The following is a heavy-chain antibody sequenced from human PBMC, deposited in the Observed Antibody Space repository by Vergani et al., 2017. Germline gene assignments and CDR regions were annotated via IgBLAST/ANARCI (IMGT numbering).Heavy chain of an antibody. Sequence: QVQLEESGPGLVKPSETLSLTCAVSGFSIDNGYYWGWIRQPPGKGLEWIGSIYRTGRTHFNPSLKSRVTISVDTSNNHFSLRLNSLTAADTAVYYCTRHWAVVAANNWFDPWGQGTRVTVSS. CDR1: GFSIDNGYY. CDR2: IYRTGRT. J-gene: IGHJ5*02. D-gene: IGHD2-15*01. V-gene: IGHV4-38-2*01. CDR3: TRHWAVVAANNWFDP.